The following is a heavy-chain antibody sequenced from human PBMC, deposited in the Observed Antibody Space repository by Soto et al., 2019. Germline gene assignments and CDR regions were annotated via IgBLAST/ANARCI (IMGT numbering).Heavy chain of an antibody. D-gene: IGHD2-15*01. CDR2: ISAYNGNT. J-gene: IGHJ3*02. Sequence: EASVKVSCKASGYTFTSYGISWVRQAPGQGLEWMGWISAYNGNTNYAQKLQGRVTMTTDTSTSTAYMELRSLRSDDTAVYYCARVVVVAAREGYDAFDIWGQGTMVTV. CDR3: ARVVVVAAREGYDAFDI. CDR1: GYTFTSYG. V-gene: IGHV1-18*01.